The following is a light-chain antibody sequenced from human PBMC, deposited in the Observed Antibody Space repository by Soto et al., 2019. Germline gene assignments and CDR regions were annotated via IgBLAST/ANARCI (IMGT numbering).Light chain of an antibody. CDR2: QDT. J-gene: IGLJ1*01. V-gene: IGLV3-1*01. CDR1: RLGDKY. CDR3: QTYDSSLSGLYV. Sequence: SYELTQPPSVSVSPGQTASITSSGDRLGDKYACWYQQKPGQSPVLVIYQDTKRPSGIPERFSGSNSGNTATLTISGTQAMDEADYYCQTYDSSLSGLYVFGTGTKLTVL.